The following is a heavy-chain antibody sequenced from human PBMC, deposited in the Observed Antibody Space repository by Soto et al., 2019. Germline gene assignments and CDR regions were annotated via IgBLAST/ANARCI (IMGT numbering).Heavy chain of an antibody. J-gene: IGHJ4*02. V-gene: IGHV1-2*04. Sequence: QVQLVQSGAEVKKPGASVKVSCKASGYTFTGYDMHWVRQAPGQGLEWMGWISPNSGDTNYAQKFQGWVTMTRDTSISTAYMELSRLSSDDTAVYYCARTHCSSISCYVGSWDYWGQGTLVTVYS. D-gene: IGHD2-2*01. CDR2: ISPNSGDT. CDR3: ARTHCSSISCYVGSWDY. CDR1: GYTFTGYD.